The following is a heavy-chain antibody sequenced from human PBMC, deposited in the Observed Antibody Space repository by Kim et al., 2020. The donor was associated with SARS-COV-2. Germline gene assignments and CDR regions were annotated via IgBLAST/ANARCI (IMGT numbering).Heavy chain of an antibody. Sequence: SVKVSCKASGGTFSSYAISWVRQAPGQGLEWMGGIIPIFGTANYAQKFQGRVTITADESTSTAYMELSSLRSEDTAVYYCAREAPPELVARLYYFDYWGQGTLVTVSS. CDR3: AREAPPELVARLYYFDY. CDR2: IIPIFGTA. D-gene: IGHD6-6*01. CDR1: GGTFSSYA. V-gene: IGHV1-69*13. J-gene: IGHJ4*02.